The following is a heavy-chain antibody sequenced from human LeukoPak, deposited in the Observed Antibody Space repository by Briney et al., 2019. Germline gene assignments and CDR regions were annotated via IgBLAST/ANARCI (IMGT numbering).Heavy chain of an antibody. Sequence: PSETLSLTCTVSGDSISSCYWSWLRQPPGKGLEGIGYIYYSGSTNYNPSLKSRVTVSVDTSKNQFSLKLSSVTAADTAVYYCARFGSGASYYFDYWGQGTLVTVSS. CDR1: GDSISSCY. CDR2: IYYSGST. V-gene: IGHV4-59*08. D-gene: IGHD2-15*01. J-gene: IGHJ4*02. CDR3: ARFGSGASYYFDY.